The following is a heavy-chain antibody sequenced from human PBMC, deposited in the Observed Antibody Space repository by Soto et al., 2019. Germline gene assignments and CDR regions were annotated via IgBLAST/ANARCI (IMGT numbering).Heavy chain of an antibody. D-gene: IGHD3-22*01. CDR1: GFTFSNYW. J-gene: IGHJ5*02. CDR3: ARVRYYHDVSGSRGFDP. V-gene: IGHV3-7*05. CDR2: IKQDGSVK. Sequence: EVQLVESGGGLVQPGGSLRLSCVASGFTFSNYWMTWVRQAPGKGLEWVANIKQDGSVKWYVDSVKGRFTVSRDKGENKLYLEMNSMRAEDTAVYYCARVRYYHDVSGSRGFDPGGQGTLVTVSS.